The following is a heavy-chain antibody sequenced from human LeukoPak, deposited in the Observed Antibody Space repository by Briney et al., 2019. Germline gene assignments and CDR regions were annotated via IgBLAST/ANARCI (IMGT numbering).Heavy chain of an antibody. CDR2: ISGSAFAT. D-gene: IGHD2/OR15-2a*01. CDR3: SKGNPNFDY. J-gene: IGHJ4*02. CDR1: GFTFSNYA. V-gene: IGHV3-23*01. Sequence: GGSPRLSCAASGFTFSNYAMSWVRQAPGKGLEWVSAISGSAFATYYADSVKGRFTISRDNSKNTLYLQMNSLRAEDTAVYYCSKGNPNFDYWGQGTLVTVSS.